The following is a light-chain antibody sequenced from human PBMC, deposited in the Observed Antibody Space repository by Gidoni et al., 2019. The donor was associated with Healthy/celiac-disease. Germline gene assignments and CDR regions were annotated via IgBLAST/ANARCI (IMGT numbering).Light chain of an antibody. Sequence: QSALTQPRSVSGSPGQSVTISCTGTSSDVGGYNYVSWYQEHPGKAPKLMLYDVSKRPSGVPDRFSGSKSANTASLTISGLQPEDEADYYCCSYAGSYTLVFGGGTKLTVL. CDR3: CSYAGSYTLV. CDR1: SSDVGGYNY. CDR2: DVS. J-gene: IGLJ2*01. V-gene: IGLV2-11*01.